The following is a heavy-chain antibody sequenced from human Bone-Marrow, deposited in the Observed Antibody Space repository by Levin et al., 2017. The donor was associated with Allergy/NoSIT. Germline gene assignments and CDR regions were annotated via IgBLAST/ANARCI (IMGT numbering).Heavy chain of an antibody. V-gene: IGHV3-20*01. CDR1: GFTFDDYG. CDR3: ARHNWNYIVYYMDV. J-gene: IGHJ6*03. D-gene: IGHD1-7*01. CDR2: TKWNGGTT. Sequence: PGGSLRLSCAASGFTFDDYGMSWVRQVPGKGLEWVAGTKWNGGTTGYADSVKGRFIISRDNAKNSLYLQMNSLRAEDTAVYHCARHNWNYIVYYMDVWGKGTTVTVSS.